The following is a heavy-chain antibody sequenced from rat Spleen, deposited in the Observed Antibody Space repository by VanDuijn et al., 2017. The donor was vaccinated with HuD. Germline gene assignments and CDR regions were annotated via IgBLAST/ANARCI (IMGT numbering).Heavy chain of an antibody. CDR1: GFTFSDYN. CDR3: TRGVGYTTDGVMDA. CDR2: ISTAGSNT. J-gene: IGHJ4*01. Sequence: EVQLVESGGGLVQPGRSLKLSCAASGFTFSDYNMAWVRQAPKKGLEWVAYISTAGSNTYYRDSVKGRFTISRDNAKSSLYLQMDSLRSEDTATYYCTRGVGYTTDGVMDAWGQGASVTVSS. V-gene: IGHV5-27*01. D-gene: IGHD1-6*01.